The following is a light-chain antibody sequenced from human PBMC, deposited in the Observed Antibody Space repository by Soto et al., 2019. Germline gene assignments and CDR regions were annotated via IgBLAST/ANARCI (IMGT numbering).Light chain of an antibody. CDR3: QQYGRSPRT. Sequence: EIVLTQSPGTLSLSPGERATLSCRASQSVSSSHLAWYQQKPGQAPRLLIFGASSRATGIPDWFGGSGSGTDFTLRISALETEDVAVYFCQQYGRSPRTFGQGTKVEIK. V-gene: IGKV3-20*01. J-gene: IGKJ1*01. CDR1: QSVSSSH. CDR2: GAS.